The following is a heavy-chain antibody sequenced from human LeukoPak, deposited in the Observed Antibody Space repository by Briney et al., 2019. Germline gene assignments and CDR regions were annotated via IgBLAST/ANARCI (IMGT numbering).Heavy chain of an antibody. CDR2: INGRGTYI. Sequence: GGSLRLSCAASGFIFSNYGMHWVRQAPGKGLEWLSYINGRGTYIDYAESLKGRITISRDNAQNSLYLQMNSLRVEDTAVYYCARSGREATEIDYWGQGTLVTVSS. CDR3: ARSGREATEIDY. CDR1: GFIFSNYG. D-gene: IGHD1-1*01. V-gene: IGHV3-21*06. J-gene: IGHJ4*02.